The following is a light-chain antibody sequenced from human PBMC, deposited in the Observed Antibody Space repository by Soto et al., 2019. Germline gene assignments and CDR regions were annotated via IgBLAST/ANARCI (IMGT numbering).Light chain of an antibody. CDR3: QQYGSTPWT. CDR1: QSVSSSY. J-gene: IGKJ1*01. CDR2: GAS. V-gene: IGKV3-20*01. Sequence: IVLRQCAGTASMLQRERAPITRRTSQSVSSSYLAWYQQKPGQAPRPLIYGASSRAIGIPDRFSGSGSGTDFTLTISKLEPEDFAVYYCQQYGSTPWTFGQGTKVAIK.